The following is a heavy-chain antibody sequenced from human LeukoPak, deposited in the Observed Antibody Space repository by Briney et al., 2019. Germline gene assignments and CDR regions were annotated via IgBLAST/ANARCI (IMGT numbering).Heavy chain of an antibody. J-gene: IGHJ2*01. CDR2: IYPGDSNT. CDR3: ARRGPNIDSSSWYYFYEVWYFDL. D-gene: IGHD6-13*01. Sequence: PGESLKISCKGSGYSFSNYWIAWVRQMPGKGLEWMGIIYPGDSNTRYSPSFQGQVTISADKSISTAYLQWNSLKASDTAMYYCARRGPNIDSSSWYYFYEVWYFDLWGRGTLITVSS. CDR1: GYSFSNYW. V-gene: IGHV5-51*01.